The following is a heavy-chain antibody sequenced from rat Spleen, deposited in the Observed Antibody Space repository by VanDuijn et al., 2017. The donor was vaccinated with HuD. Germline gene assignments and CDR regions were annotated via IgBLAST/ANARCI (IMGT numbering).Heavy chain of an antibody. CDR2: ISYDGSST. J-gene: IGHJ2*01. D-gene: IGHD1-11*01. CDR3: ARQLRRDLASFDY. Sequence: EVQLVESGGGLVQPGSPLKLSCAASGFTFSSNWLNWIRQAPKKGLEWVATISYDGSSTYYRDSVKGRFTISRDNAKSTLYLQMDSLRSEDTASYYCARQLRRDLASFDYWGQGVMVTVSS. CDR1: GFTFSSNW. V-gene: IGHV5-7*01.